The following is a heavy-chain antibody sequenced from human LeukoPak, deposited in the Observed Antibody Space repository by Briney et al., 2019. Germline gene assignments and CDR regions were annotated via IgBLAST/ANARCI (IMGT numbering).Heavy chain of an antibody. D-gene: IGHD2-2*01. Sequence: ASVKVSCKASGGTFSSYAISWVRQAPGQGLEWMGGIIPIFGTANYAQKFQGRVTITTDESTSTAYMELSSLRSEDTAVYYCARFRCSSISCTNNWFDPWGQGTLVTVSS. CDR3: ARFRCSSISCTNNWFDP. V-gene: IGHV1-69*05. J-gene: IGHJ5*02. CDR2: IIPIFGTA. CDR1: GGTFSSYA.